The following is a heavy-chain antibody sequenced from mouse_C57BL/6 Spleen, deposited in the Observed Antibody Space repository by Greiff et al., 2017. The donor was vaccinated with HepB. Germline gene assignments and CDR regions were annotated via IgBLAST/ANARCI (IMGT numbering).Heavy chain of an antibody. V-gene: IGHV1-59*01. D-gene: IGHD3-2*02. CDR1: GYTFTSYW. CDR3: ARLDSSGVDD. Sequence: QVQLQQPGAELVRPGTSVKLSCKASGYTFTSYWMHWVKQRPGQGLEWIGVIDPSDSYTNYNQKFKGKATLTVDTSSSTAYMQLSSLTSEDSAVYYCARLDSSGVDDWGQGTTLTVSS. CDR2: IDPSDSYT. J-gene: IGHJ2*01.